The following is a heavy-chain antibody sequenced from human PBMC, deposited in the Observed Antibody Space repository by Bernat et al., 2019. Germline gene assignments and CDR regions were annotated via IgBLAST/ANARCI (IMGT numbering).Heavy chain of an antibody. J-gene: IGHJ4*02. CDR3: ARDRLRYFDWGGVDY. V-gene: IGHV3-21*01. CDR1: GFTFSSYS. Sequence: EVQLVESGGGLVKPGGSLRLSCAASGFTFSSYSMNWVRQAPGKGLEWVSSISSSSSYIYYADSVKGRFTISRDNAKNSLYLQMNSLRAEDTAVYYCARDRLRYFDWGGVDYWGQGTLVTVSS. D-gene: IGHD3-9*01. CDR2: ISSSSSYI.